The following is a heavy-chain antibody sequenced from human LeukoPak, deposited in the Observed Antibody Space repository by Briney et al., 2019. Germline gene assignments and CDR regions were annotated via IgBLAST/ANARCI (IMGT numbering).Heavy chain of an antibody. J-gene: IGHJ4*02. Sequence: PSETLSLTCGVYGGSFSGYYWTWIRQPPGKGLEWIGEINHSGNANFDPSLKSRVTMSVDTSKNQFSLHLSSVTAADTAIYYCARKTGYYYHPCDYWGQGNLVTVSS. D-gene: IGHD3-22*01. CDR2: INHSGNA. CDR3: ARKTGYYYHPCDY. V-gene: IGHV4-34*01. CDR1: GGSFSGYY.